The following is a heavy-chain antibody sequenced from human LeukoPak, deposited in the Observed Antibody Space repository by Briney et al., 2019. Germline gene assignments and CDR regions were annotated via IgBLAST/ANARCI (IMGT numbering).Heavy chain of an antibody. D-gene: IGHD4-23*01. CDR3: TTDYGGNSDY. CDR1: GFTFSNVW. Sequence: GGSLRPSCAASGFTFSNVWMSWVRQAPGKGLEWVGRIKSKTDGGTTDYAAPVKGRFTISRDDSKNTLCLQMNSLKTEDTAVYYCTTDYGGNSDYWGQGTLVTVSS. V-gene: IGHV3-15*01. CDR2: IKSKTDGGTT. J-gene: IGHJ4*02.